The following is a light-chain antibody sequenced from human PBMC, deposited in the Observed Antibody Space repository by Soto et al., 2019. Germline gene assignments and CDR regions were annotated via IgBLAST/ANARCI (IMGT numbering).Light chain of an antibody. V-gene: IGLV2-8*01. CDR1: KSDIGVYDF. CDR3: KSYAGSNTYV. J-gene: IGLJ1*01. CDR2: EVV. Sequence: QSVLTQPPSASGSPGQSVTISCTGTKSDIGVYDFVSWYQHHPGKAPRLIIYEVVQRPLGVPDRFSGSKSGNTASLTVSGLQAADEADYFCKSYAGSNTYVFGSGTKVTV.